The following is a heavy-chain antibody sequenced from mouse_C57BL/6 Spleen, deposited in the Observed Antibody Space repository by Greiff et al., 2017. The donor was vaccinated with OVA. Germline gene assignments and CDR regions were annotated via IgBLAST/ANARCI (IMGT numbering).Heavy chain of an antibody. V-gene: IGHV1-9*01. Sequence: LVEPGASVKLSCQATGYTFTGSWFEWVKQRPGHGLEWIGEILPGSGSTNYNEKFKGKATFTADTSSNTAYMQLSSLTTEDAAIYYCARDDYYGSGGYWGQGTTLTVSS. J-gene: IGHJ2*01. CDR1: GYTFTGSW. D-gene: IGHD1-1*01. CDR2: ILPGSGST. CDR3: ARDDYYGSGGY.